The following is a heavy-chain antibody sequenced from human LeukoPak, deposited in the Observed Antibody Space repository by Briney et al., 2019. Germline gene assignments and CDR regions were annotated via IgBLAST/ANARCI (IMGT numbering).Heavy chain of an antibody. Sequence: EASVKVSCKSSGYTFTSYYMYWVRQAPGQGLEWMGIINPSGGSTSYAQKFQGRVTMTRDTSTSTVYMELSSLRSEDTAAYYCARDSGMVRGTVDYWGQGTLVTVSS. CDR1: GYTFTSYY. CDR3: ARDSGMVRGTVDY. CDR2: INPSGGST. V-gene: IGHV1-46*01. J-gene: IGHJ4*02. D-gene: IGHD3-10*01.